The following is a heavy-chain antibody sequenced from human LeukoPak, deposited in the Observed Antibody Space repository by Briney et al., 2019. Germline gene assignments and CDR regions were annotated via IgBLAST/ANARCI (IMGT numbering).Heavy chain of an antibody. CDR1: GCSVSSKY. Sequence: GGSLRLSCAASGCSVSSKYMTWVRQAPGKGLEWVSVIYAGGTTYYGDSVKGRFTVSRDNSKNTIYLQMNGLRAEDTAVYFCARERDSSGYILAYWGQGTLVTVSS. CDR3: ARERDSSGYILAY. V-gene: IGHV3-53*01. J-gene: IGHJ4*02. D-gene: IGHD3-22*01. CDR2: IYAGGTT.